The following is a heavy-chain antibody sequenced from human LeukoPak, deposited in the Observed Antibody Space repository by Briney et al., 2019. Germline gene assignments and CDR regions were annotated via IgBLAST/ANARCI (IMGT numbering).Heavy chain of an antibody. V-gene: IGHV4-59*08. J-gene: IGHJ6*02. Sequence: PSETLSLTCTVSGGSISSYYWSWIRQPPGKGLEWIGYVYYIGSTNHNPSLKSRVTISVDTSKNQFSLKLRFVTAADTAVYYCARHSLGCSGGGCYSLWTRDQTYYYYYYGMDVWGQGTTVTVSS. CDR2: VYYIGST. CDR1: GGSISSYY. CDR3: ARHSLGCSGGGCYSLWTRDQTYYYYYYGMDV. D-gene: IGHD2-15*01.